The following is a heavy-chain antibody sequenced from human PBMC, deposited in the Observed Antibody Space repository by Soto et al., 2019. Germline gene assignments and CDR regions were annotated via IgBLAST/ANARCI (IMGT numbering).Heavy chain of an antibody. D-gene: IGHD3-22*01. CDR2: IKSKALGGTT. J-gene: IGHJ4*01. CDR3: TTDSYSTMIEVRFDY. CDR1: GFVFSNAW. V-gene: IGHV3-15*07. Sequence: GGSLRLSCAGSGFVFSNAWINWVRQAPGKGLEWVGRIKSKALGGTTDFAAPVRGRFAITRDDSRNMAYMQMNGLNTEDTAVYYCTTDSYSTMIEVRFDYWGHGTPVTVSS.